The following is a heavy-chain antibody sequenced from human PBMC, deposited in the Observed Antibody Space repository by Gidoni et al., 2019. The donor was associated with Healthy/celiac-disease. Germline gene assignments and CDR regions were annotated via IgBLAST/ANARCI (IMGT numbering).Heavy chain of an antibody. CDR2: ISYDGSNK. V-gene: IGHV3-30-3*01. J-gene: IGHJ5*02. D-gene: IGHD3-9*01. CDR1: GFTFSSYA. Sequence: QVQLVESGGGVVQPGRSLRLSCAASGFTFSSYAMHWVRQAPGKGLEWVAVISYDGSNKYYADSVKGRFTISRDNSKNTLYLQMNSLRAEDTAVYYCARVLYYDILTGYYGWFDPWGQGTLVTVSS. CDR3: ARVLYYDILTGYYGWFDP.